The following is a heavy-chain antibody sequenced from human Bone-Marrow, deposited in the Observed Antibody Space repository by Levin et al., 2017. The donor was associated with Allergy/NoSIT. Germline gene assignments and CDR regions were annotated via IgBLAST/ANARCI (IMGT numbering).Heavy chain of an antibody. CDR3: ASHDYSNYKSFDY. D-gene: IGHD4-11*01. CDR1: GGTFSSYT. CDR2: IIPILGIA. J-gene: IGHJ4*02. Sequence: KISCKASGGTFSSYTISWVRQAPGQGLEWMGRIIPILGIANYAQKFQGRVTITADKSTSTAYMELSSLRSEDTAVYYCASHDYSNYKSFDYWGQGTLVTVSS. V-gene: IGHV1-69*02.